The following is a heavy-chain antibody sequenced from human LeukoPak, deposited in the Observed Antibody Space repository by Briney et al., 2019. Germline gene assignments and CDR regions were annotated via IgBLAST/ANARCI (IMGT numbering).Heavy chain of an antibody. CDR2: ISSSSSYI. D-gene: IGHD4-23*01. J-gene: IGHJ6*03. Sequence: GGSLRLSCAASGFTFSSYSMNWVRQAPGKGLEWVSSISSSSSYIYYADSVKGRFTISRDNAKNSLYLQMNSLRAEDTAVYYCARVGPVSYYYYMDVWGKGTTVTVSS. CDR3: ARVGPVSYYYYMDV. V-gene: IGHV3-21*01. CDR1: GFTFSSYS.